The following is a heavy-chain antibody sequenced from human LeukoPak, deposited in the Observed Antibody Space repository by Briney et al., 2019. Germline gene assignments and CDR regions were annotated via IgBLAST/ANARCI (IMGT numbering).Heavy chain of an antibody. J-gene: IGHJ6*03. D-gene: IGHD1-7*01. Sequence: GGSLRLSCAASGFTFTNYWMHWVRQAPGKGLEWVSGIGGSGGSTYYADSVKGRFTISRDNSKNTLYLQMNSLRAEDTAVYYCAISPNYEYYYYYMEVWGKGTTVTVSS. CDR2: IGGSGGST. CDR1: GFTFTNYW. CDR3: AISPNYEYYYYYMEV. V-gene: IGHV3-23*01.